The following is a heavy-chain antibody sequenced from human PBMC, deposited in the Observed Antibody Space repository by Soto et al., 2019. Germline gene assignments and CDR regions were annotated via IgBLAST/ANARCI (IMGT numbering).Heavy chain of an antibody. CDR2: SSADNGDT. D-gene: IGHD5-12*01. CDR1: GYTFTSHG. CDR3: ARPRNWLRSGGMDV. V-gene: IGHV1-18*01. J-gene: IGHJ6*02. Sequence: QVQLVQSGAEVKKPGASVKVSCKGSGYTFTSHGITWVRQAPGQGLEGMGWSSADNGDTKYAQKVQGRVTVTTVTRXSTAYIELRSLRFDDTAIYYCARPRNWLRSGGMDVWGQGTTVTVSS.